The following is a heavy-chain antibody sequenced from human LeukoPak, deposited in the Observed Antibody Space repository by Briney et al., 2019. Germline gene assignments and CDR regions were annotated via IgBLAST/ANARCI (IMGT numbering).Heavy chain of an antibody. CDR3: ANLPLASGPSGY. CDR2: ISYDGSNK. D-gene: IGHD3-3*01. Sequence: GGSLRLSCAVSGFTFSSYAMHWVRQAPGKGLEWVAVISYDGSNKYYADSVKGRFTISRDNSKNTLYLQMNSLRVEDTAVFYCANLPLASGPSGYWGQGILVTVSS. V-gene: IGHV3-30-3*01. CDR1: GFTFSSYA. J-gene: IGHJ4*02.